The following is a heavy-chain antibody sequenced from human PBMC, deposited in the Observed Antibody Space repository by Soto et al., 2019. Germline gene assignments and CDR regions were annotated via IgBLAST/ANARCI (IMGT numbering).Heavy chain of an antibody. Sequence: GGSLRLSCAASGFTFSSYGMHWVRQAPGKGLEWVAVISYDGSNKYYADSVKGRFTISRDNSKNTLYLQMNSLRAEDTAVYYCARVVVPAADYGMDVWGQGTTVTVSS. V-gene: IGHV3-30*03. CDR2: ISYDGSNK. CDR1: GFTFSSYG. CDR3: ARVVVPAADYGMDV. J-gene: IGHJ6*02. D-gene: IGHD2-2*01.